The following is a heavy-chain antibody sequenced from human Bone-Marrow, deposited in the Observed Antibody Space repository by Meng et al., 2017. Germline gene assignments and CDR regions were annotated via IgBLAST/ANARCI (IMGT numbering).Heavy chain of an antibody. V-gene: IGHV1-18*01. CDR1: GYTFTSYG. CDR3: ARARSGSYWVY. D-gene: IGHD3-10*01. J-gene: IGHJ4*02. Sequence: ASVQVSCKTSGYTFTSYGISWVRQAPGQGREWMGWISAYNGNTNYPQKLQGRVNMTTDTFTSTAYMELRSLRSDDTAVYYCARARSGSYWVYWGQGTLVTVSS. CDR2: ISAYNGNT.